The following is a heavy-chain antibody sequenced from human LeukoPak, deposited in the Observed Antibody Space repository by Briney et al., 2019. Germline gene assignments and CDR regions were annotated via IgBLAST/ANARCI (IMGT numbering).Heavy chain of an antibody. CDR3: AKGASVAPPHAARDTKNPRYYYYGMDV. CDR2: ISYDGSNK. Sequence: GSLRLSCAASGFTFSSYGMHWVRQAPGKGLEWVAVISYDGSNKYYADSVKGRFTISRDNSKNTLYLQMNSLRAEDTAVYYCAKGASVAPPHAARDTKNPRYYYYGMDVWGQGTTVTVSS. V-gene: IGHV3-30*18. J-gene: IGHJ6*02. CDR1: GFTFSSYG. D-gene: IGHD6-6*01.